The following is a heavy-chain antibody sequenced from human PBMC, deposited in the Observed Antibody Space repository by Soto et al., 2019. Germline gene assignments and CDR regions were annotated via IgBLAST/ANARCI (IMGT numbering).Heavy chain of an antibody. CDR1: GGTFSSYA. Sequence: ASVKVSCKASGGTFSSYAISWVRQAPGQGLEWMGGIIPIFGTANYAQKFQGRVTITADESTRTAYMELSSLRSEDTAVYYCARDLIPVDTAMVVYYYYGMDVWGQGTTVTVSS. D-gene: IGHD5-18*01. V-gene: IGHV1-69*13. CDR3: ARDLIPVDTAMVVYYYYGMDV. J-gene: IGHJ6*02. CDR2: IIPIFGTA.